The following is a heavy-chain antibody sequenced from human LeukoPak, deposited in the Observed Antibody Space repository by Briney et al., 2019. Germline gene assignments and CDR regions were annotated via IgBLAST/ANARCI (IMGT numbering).Heavy chain of an antibody. CDR1: GGSISSYY. Sequence: SETLSLTCTVSGGSISSYYWSWIRQPPGKGLEWIGYIYYSGSTNYNPSLKSRVTISVDTSKNQFSLKLSSVTAADTAVYYCASLSSGWYYFDYWGQGTLVTVSS. J-gene: IGHJ4*02. V-gene: IGHV4-59*01. CDR2: IYYSGST. D-gene: IGHD6-19*01. CDR3: ASLSSGWYYFDY.